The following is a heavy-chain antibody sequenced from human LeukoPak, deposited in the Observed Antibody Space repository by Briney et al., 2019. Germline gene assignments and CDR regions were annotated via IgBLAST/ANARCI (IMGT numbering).Heavy chain of an antibody. D-gene: IGHD2-2*01. CDR3: ASPRGIVVVPAAIHYGMDV. CDR2: IIPIFGTA. CDR1: GGTFSSYA. Sequence: SVKVSCTASGGTFSSYAISWVRQAPGQGLEWMGGIIPIFGTANYAQKFQGRVTITADESTSTAYMELSSLRSEDTAVYYCASPRGIVVVPAAIHYGMDVWGQGTTVTVSS. V-gene: IGHV1-69*13. J-gene: IGHJ6*02.